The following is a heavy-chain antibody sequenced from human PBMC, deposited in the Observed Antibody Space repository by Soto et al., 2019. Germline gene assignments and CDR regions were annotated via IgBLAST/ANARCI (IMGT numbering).Heavy chain of an antibody. Sequence: SVKVSCKASGGTFSSHTISWVRQAPGQGLEWMGRIIPILGIANYAQKFQGRVTITADKSTSTAYMELSSLRSEGTAVYYCARDWLIHYYYYMDVWGKGTTVTVSS. CDR2: IIPILGIA. V-gene: IGHV1-69*04. J-gene: IGHJ6*03. CDR1: GGTFSSHT. CDR3: ARDWLIHYYYYMDV. D-gene: IGHD3-22*01.